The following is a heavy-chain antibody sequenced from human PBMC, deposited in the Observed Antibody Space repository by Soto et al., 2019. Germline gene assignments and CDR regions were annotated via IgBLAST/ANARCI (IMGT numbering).Heavy chain of an antibody. J-gene: IGHJ5*01. D-gene: IGHD3-22*01. CDR1: GYSFITHW. CDR2: INPADSDI. CDR3: ASPQSSGWYDF. V-gene: IGHV5-51*01. Sequence: GESLKISCKGSGYSFITHWIAWVRQMPGDGLEWMGIINPADSDIRYSPSFQGQVTISVDKSINTAYLQWSPLKASDTATYYCASPQSSGWYDFWGQGTLVTVSS.